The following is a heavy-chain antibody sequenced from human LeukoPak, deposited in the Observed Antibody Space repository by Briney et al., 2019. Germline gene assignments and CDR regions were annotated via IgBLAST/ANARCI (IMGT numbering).Heavy chain of an antibody. V-gene: IGHV3-48*01. Sequence: PGGSLRLSCAASGFTFSSYSMNWVRQAPGKGLEWVSYISSSSSTIYYADSVKGRFTISRDNAKNSLYLQMNSLRAEDTAVYYCARGSGRWLQLHMVYWGQGTLVTVSS. J-gene: IGHJ4*02. CDR2: ISSSSSTI. D-gene: IGHD5-24*01. CDR3: ARGSGRWLQLHMVY. CDR1: GFTFSSYS.